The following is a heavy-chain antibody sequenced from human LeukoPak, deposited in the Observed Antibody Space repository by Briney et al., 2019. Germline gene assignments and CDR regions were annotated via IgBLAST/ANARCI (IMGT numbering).Heavy chain of an antibody. CDR1: GYPFTSYG. V-gene: IGHV1-18*01. D-gene: IGHD2/OR15-2a*01. CDR3: AREDSNSENF. CDR2: IAAYNGAT. Sequence: ASVKVSCKASGYPFTSYGLTWVRQTPGQGLQWMGWIAAYNGATNYAQIFQGRISMTTDTSTNTAYMELRSLTSYDTAVYYCAREDSNSENFWGQGTLVTVSS. J-gene: IGHJ4*02.